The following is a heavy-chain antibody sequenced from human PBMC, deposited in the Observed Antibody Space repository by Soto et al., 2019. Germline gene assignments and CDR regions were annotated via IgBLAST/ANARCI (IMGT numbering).Heavy chain of an antibody. Sequence: QVQLVQSGAEVRKPGSSVKVSCKAPGGTFSTYIISWVRQAPGQGLEWMGRIIPIPDIPNYAQKFQGRVTITADRSTSTAYMELTSLKSEDTAVYYCASDRITTRGDAFDPWGQGTLVTVSS. CDR2: IIPIPDIP. V-gene: IGHV1-69*02. CDR3: ASDRITTRGDAFDP. D-gene: IGHD3-3*01. CDR1: GGTFSTYI. J-gene: IGHJ3*01.